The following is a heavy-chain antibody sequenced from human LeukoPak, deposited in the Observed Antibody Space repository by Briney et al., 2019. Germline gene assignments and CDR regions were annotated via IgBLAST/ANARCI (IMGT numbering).Heavy chain of an antibody. Sequence: SETLSLTCTVSVGSVSSGSYYWSWVRQPAGRGLGWIGYIYYSGSTNYNPSLKSRVPISVDTSKDHFSPKLSPVTAADTAVYYCARINRASTSYDYWGQGTLVTVSS. J-gene: IGHJ4*02. CDR2: IYYSGST. V-gene: IGHV4-61*03. D-gene: IGHD2-2*01. CDR1: VGSVSSGSYY. CDR3: ARINRASTSYDY.